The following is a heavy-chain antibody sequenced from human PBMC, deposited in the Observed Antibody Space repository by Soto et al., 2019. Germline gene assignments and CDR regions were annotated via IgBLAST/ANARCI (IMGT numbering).Heavy chain of an antibody. J-gene: IGHJ4*02. Sequence: QVQLVQSGAEVKKPGASVKVSCKASGYTFTSYGISWVRQAPGQGLEWMGWISAYNGNTNYAQKLQGRVTMTTDTSTSTAYMELRSLISDDTAVYYCARATVHYYDSSGYPFDYWGQGTLVTVSS. CDR3: ARATVHYYDSSGYPFDY. CDR2: ISAYNGNT. CDR1: GYTFTSYG. D-gene: IGHD3-22*01. V-gene: IGHV1-18*01.